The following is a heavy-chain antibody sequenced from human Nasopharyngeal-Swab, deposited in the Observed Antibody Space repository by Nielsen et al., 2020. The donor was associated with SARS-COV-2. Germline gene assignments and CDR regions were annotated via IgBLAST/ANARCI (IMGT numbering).Heavy chain of an antibody. J-gene: IGHJ6*02. CDR3: ARGSGVVVVAATLHYYYGMDV. V-gene: IGHV1-8*02. Sequence: ASVKVSCKASGYTFTGYYMHWVRQATGQGLEWMGWMNPNSGNTGYAQKFQGRVTMTRNTSISTAYMELSSLRSEDTAVYYCARGSGVVVVAATLHYYYGMDVWGQGTTVTVSS. D-gene: IGHD2-15*01. CDR2: MNPNSGNT. CDR1: GYTFTGYY.